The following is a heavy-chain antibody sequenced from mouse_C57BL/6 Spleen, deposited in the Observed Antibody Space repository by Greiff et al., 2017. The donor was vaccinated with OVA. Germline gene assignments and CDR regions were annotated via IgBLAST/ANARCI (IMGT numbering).Heavy chain of an antibody. D-gene: IGHD1-1*01. CDR1: GYTFTDYY. CDR3: APYNYGSPAWFAY. J-gene: IGHJ3*01. Sequence: VQLQQSGPELVKPGASVKISCKASGYTFTDYYMNWVKQSHGKSLEWIGDINPNNGGTSYNQKFKGKATLTVDKSSSTAYMELRSLTSEDSAVYYCAPYNYGSPAWFAYWGQGTLVTVSA. CDR2: INPNNGGT. V-gene: IGHV1-26*01.